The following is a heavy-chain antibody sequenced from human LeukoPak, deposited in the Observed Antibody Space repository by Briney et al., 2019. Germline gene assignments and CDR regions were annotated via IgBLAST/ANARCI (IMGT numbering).Heavy chain of an antibody. D-gene: IGHD1-26*01. CDR2: INPNSGGT. CDR3: ARARLITEVGPTSAFDI. CDR1: GYTFTGYY. J-gene: IGHJ3*02. V-gene: IGHV1-2*06. Sequence: ASVKVSCKASGYTFTGYYMHWLRQAPGQGLEWMGRINPNSGGTNYAQKFQGRVTMTRDTSISTAYMELSRLRSDDTAVYYCARARLITEVGPTSAFDIWGQGTLVTVSS.